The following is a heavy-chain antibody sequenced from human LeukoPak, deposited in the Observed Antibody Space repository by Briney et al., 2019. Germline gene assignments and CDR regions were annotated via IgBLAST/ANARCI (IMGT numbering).Heavy chain of an antibody. CDR3: ATDLRFSGIFDY. CDR2: FDPEDSET. V-gene: IGHV1-24*01. J-gene: IGHJ4*02. D-gene: IGHD3-10*01. CDR1: GYTLTELS. Sequence: ASVKVSCKVSGYTLTELSMHWVRQAPGKGLEWMGGFDPEDSETIYAQKFQGRVTMTEDTSTDTAYMELSSLRSEDTAVYYCATDLRFSGIFDYWGQGTLVTVSS.